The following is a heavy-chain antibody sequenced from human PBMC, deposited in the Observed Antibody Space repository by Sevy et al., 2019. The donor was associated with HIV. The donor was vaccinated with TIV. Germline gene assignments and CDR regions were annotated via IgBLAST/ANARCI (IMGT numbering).Heavy chain of an antibody. J-gene: IGHJ3*02. Sequence: GGSLRLSCAASGITFSGYAMNWVRQAPGKGLDWVSTIYGSAGVTYYADSVKGRFTISRDNSKNTLFLQMNNLRAEDTAVYYCAGVRFDSTGSFDAFDIWGRGTLVTVSS. CDR3: AGVRFDSTGSFDAFDI. V-gene: IGHV3-23*01. D-gene: IGHD3-22*01. CDR1: GITFSGYA. CDR2: IYGSAGVT.